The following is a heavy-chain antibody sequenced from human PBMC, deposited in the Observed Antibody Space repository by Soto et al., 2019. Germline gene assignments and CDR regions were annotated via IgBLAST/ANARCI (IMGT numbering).Heavy chain of an antibody. Sequence: GASQKSSCNGSGYSFASYWSTWVRQKPGKGLEWMGRIDPSDSQTYYSPSFRGHVTISVTKSITTVFLQWSSLRASDTAMYYCARQIYDSDTGPNFQYYFDSWGQGTPVTVSS. CDR1: GYSFASYW. CDR2: IDPSDSQT. J-gene: IGHJ4*02. CDR3: ARQIYDSDTGPNFQYYFDS. D-gene: IGHD3-22*01. V-gene: IGHV5-10-1*01.